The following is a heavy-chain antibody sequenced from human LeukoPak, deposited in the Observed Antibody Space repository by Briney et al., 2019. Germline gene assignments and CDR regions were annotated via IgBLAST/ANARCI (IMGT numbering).Heavy chain of an antibody. CDR1: GFTFSSYA. D-gene: IGHD6-13*01. J-gene: IGHJ6*03. Sequence: GGSLRLSCAASGFTFSSYAMSWVRQAPGKGLERVSAISRSGGSTNYADSVKGRFTISRDNSKNTLFLQMISLRAEDTAVYYCAKAPYSSSWSNYYYYYYMDVWGKGTTVTVSS. V-gene: IGHV3-23*01. CDR3: AKAPYSSSWSNYYYYYYMDV. CDR2: ISRSGGST.